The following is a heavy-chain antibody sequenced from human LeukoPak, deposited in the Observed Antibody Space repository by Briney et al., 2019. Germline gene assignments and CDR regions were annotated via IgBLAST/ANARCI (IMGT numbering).Heavy chain of an antibody. CDR1: GYSISSGYY. J-gene: IGHJ4*02. Sequence: SETLSLTCTVSGYSISSGYYWGWIRQPPGQGLEWIGGIYHSGSTYYNPSLKSRVTMSVDTSKNQFSLKLSSVTAADTAVYYCARGDHGGRGGIDYWGQGTLVTVSS. CDR2: IYHSGST. CDR3: ARGDHGGRGGIDY. V-gene: IGHV4-38-2*02. D-gene: IGHD4-23*01.